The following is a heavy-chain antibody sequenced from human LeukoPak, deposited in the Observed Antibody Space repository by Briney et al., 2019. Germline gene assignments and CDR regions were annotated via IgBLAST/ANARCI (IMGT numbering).Heavy chain of an antibody. CDR3: ARAYNYGSGSYWFDP. D-gene: IGHD3-10*01. CDR2: ISSNGGST. Sequence: GGSLRLSCAASGFTFSSYAMHWVRQAPGKGLEYVSAISSNGGSTYYANSVKGRFTISRDNSKNTLYLQMGSLRAEDVAVYYCARAYNYGSGSYWFDPWGQGTLVTVSS. J-gene: IGHJ5*02. CDR1: GFTFSSYA. V-gene: IGHV3-64*01.